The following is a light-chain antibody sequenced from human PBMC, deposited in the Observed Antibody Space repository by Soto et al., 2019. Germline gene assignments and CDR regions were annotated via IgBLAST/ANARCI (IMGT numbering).Light chain of an antibody. CDR1: QSVSSN. CDR3: QQYNNWPYT. CDR2: AAS. V-gene: IGKV3-15*01. J-gene: IGKJ2*01. Sequence: EIVMTQSPATLSVSPGERATLSCRASQSVSSNLAWYQQKPGQGPRHLIYAASTRATGIPARFSGSGSGTEFTLTISSLQSEDFAVYHCQQYNNWPYTFGQGTKLEMK.